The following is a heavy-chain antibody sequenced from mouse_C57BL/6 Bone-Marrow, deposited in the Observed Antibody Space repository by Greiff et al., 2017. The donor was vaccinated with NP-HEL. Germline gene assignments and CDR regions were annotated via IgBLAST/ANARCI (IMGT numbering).Heavy chain of an antibody. J-gene: IGHJ2*01. D-gene: IGHD2-4*01. CDR2: IYPGNSDT. CDR1: GYTFTSYW. Sequence: EVQLQQSGTVLARPGASVKMSCKTSGYTFTSYWMHWVKQRPGQGLEWIGAIYPGNSDTSYNQKFQGKAKLTAVTSASTAYMELSSRTNEDSAVYYCTRNYDYGGYWGQGTTLTVSS. V-gene: IGHV1-5*01. CDR3: TRNYDYGGY.